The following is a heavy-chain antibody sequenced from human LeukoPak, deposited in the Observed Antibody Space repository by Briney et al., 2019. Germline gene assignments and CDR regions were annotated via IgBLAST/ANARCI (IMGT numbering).Heavy chain of an antibody. J-gene: IGHJ4*02. CDR1: GGSISSISYY. V-gene: IGHV4-31*03. CDR2: IYSSGST. D-gene: IGHD1-26*01. CDR3: ASWYRYGELRPWD. Sequence: SETLSLTCTVSGGSISSISYYWTWIRQHPGEGLEWIGYIYSSGSTYYNLSLKSRLTISVDTSKNQFSLKVKSVTAADTAVYYCASWYRYGELRPWDWGQGTLVTVSS.